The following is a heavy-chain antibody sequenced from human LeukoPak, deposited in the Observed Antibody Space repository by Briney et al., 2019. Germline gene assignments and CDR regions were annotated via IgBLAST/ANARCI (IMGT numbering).Heavy chain of an antibody. CDR2: TYYSGST. V-gene: IGHV4-39*01. CDR1: GGSISSSSYY. CDR3: ARRASGSYDY. D-gene: IGHD1-26*01. Sequence: NPSETLSLTCTVSGGSISSSSYYWGWIRQPPGKGLEWIGSTYYSGSTYYNPSLKSRVTISVDTSKNQFSLKLSSVTAADTAVYYCARRASGSYDYWGQGTLVTVSS. J-gene: IGHJ4*02.